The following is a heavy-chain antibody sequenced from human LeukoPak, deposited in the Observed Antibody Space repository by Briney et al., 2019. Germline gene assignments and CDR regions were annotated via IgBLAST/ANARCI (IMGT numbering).Heavy chain of an antibody. Sequence: GTSLRLSCTTSGFTFDFYAMHWVRQAPGKGLEWVAVISYDGSNKYYADSVKGRFTISRDNSKKTVYLQMNSLRVEDTAVYYCAKDAQRGFDFSNSLESWGQGTLVTVSS. CDR1: GFTFDFYA. J-gene: IGHJ4*02. CDR3: AKDAQRGFDFSNSLES. D-gene: IGHD3/OR15-3a*01. V-gene: IGHV3-30-3*02. CDR2: ISYDGSNK.